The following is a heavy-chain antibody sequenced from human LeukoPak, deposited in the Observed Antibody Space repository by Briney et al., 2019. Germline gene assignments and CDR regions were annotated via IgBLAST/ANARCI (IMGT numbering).Heavy chain of an antibody. Sequence: GASVKVSCKASDYTFTSCGISWVRQGPGQGLEWMGWISPYSDNTNYAQNLQGRVTMTTDTSTSTAYMELRSLTSDDTAMYYCARGGPFSIAAARVYYFDYWGQGTLVTVSS. CDR3: ARGGPFSIAAARVYYFDY. V-gene: IGHV1-18*01. J-gene: IGHJ4*02. CDR1: DYTFTSCG. D-gene: IGHD6-13*01. CDR2: ISPYSDNT.